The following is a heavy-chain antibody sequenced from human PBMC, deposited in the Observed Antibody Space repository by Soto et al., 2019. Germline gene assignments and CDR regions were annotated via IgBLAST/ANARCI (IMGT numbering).Heavy chain of an antibody. J-gene: IGHJ6*02. CDR1: GYSFIDYW. CDR3: AGGGVRGVITRTRDYYGMDV. D-gene: IGHD3-10*01. CDR2: IYPGDSDT. V-gene: IGHV5-51*01. Sequence: PGESLKISCKGSGYSFIDYWIGWVRQMPGKGLEWMGIIYPGDSDTRYSPSFQGQVTISADKSISTAYLQWSSLKASDTAMYYCAGGGVRGVITRTRDYYGMDVWGQGTTVTVSS.